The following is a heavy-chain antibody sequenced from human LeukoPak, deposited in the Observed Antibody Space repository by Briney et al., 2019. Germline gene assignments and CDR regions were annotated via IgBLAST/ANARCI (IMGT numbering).Heavy chain of an antibody. CDR3: ARRYNQYGSGSDVFDI. J-gene: IGHJ3*02. CDR2: IYPGDSDT. CDR1: GYSFTSYW. D-gene: IGHD3-10*01. V-gene: IGHV5-51*01. Sequence: GESLEISCKGSGYSFTSYWIGWVRQMPGKGLEWMGIIYPGDSDTRDSPSFQGQVTISADKSINTAYLQWSSLKASDTAIYYCARRYNQYGSGSDVFDIWGQGTMVTVSS.